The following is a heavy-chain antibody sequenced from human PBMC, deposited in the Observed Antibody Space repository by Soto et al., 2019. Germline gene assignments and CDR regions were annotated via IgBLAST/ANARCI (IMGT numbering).Heavy chain of an antibody. J-gene: IGHJ6*02. CDR2: IYSGGST. Sequence: QPGGSLRLSCAASGFTVSSNYMSWVRQAPGKGLEWVSVIYSGGSTYYADSVKGRFTISRDNSKNTLYLQMNSLRAEDTAVYYCARDYCSSTSCYYYYGMDVWGQGTTVTVS. V-gene: IGHV3-53*01. D-gene: IGHD2-2*01. CDR3: ARDYCSSTSCYYYYGMDV. CDR1: GFTVSSNY.